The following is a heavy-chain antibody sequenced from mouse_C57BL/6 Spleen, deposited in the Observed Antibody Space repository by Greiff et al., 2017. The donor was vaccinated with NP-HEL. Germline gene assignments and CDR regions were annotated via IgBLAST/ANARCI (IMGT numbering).Heavy chain of an antibody. Sequence: VQLQQSGAELVKPGASVKLSCTASGFNIKDYYMHWVKQRTEQGLEWIGRIDPEDGETKYAPKFQGKATITADTSSNTAYLQLRSLTSEDTAVYYCAGTTVVATDYFDYWGQGTTLTVSS. J-gene: IGHJ2*01. CDR2: IDPEDGET. V-gene: IGHV14-2*01. CDR1: GFNIKDYY. CDR3: AGTTVVATDYFDY. D-gene: IGHD1-1*01.